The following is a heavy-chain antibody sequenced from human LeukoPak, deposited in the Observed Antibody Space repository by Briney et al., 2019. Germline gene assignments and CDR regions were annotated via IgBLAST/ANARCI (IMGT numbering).Heavy chain of an antibody. D-gene: IGHD1-7*01. Sequence: SETLSLTCDVSGGAISSGGYSWSWIRQPPGKGLEWIGYIYHSGSSYYNPSLKSRVTISVDTSKNQFSLKLGSVTAADTAVYYCARVDWNYVPDYWGQGTLVTVSS. V-gene: IGHV4-30-2*01. CDR2: IYHSGSS. J-gene: IGHJ4*02. CDR3: ARVDWNYVPDY. CDR1: GGAISSGGYS.